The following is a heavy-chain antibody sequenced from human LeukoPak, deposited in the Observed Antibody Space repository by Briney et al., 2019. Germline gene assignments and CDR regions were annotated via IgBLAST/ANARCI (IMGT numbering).Heavy chain of an antibody. Sequence: PGGSLRLSCAASGFTVNNNYMSWDRQAPGKGLEWVSVIYSGDITYYADSVKGRFTISRDNSKNTLYLQMNSLRAEDTAVYYCARGSGYNYGFPDYWGQGTLVTVSS. CDR3: ARGSGYNYGFPDY. CDR1: GFTVNNNY. D-gene: IGHD5-18*01. J-gene: IGHJ4*02. CDR2: IYSGDIT. V-gene: IGHV3-53*01.